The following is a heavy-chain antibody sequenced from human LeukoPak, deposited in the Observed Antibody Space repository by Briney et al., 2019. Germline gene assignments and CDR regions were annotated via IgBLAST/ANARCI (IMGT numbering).Heavy chain of an antibody. D-gene: IGHD1-26*01. J-gene: IGHJ4*02. V-gene: IGHV4-39*07. Sequence: TASETLSLTCTISGGSISSSSYYWGWIRQPPGEGPEWIGTIYFSGSTYYNPSLKSRVTIPLDTSKNQFSLRLSSVTAADTAMYYCARASLGAYNPTYYFDYWGQGTLVTVSS. CDR1: GGSISSSSYY. CDR2: IYFSGST. CDR3: ARASLGAYNPTYYFDY.